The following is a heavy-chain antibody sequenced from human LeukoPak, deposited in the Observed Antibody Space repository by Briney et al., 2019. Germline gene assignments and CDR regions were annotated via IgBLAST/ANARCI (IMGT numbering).Heavy chain of an antibody. CDR1: GGSISSYY. J-gene: IGHJ4*02. Sequence: SETLSLTCSVSGGSISSYYWSWIRQPPGKGLEXXGYLYNTGSTNYNPSLKSRITISADTSKNQLPLRLESVTAADTAVYYCAGSATGTHAEIGYWGQGTLVTVSS. D-gene: IGHD1-1*01. V-gene: IGHV4-59*01. CDR3: AGSATGTHAEIGY. CDR2: LYNTGST.